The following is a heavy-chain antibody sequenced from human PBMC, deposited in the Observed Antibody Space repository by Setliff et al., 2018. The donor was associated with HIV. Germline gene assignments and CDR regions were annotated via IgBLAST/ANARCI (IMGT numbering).Heavy chain of an antibody. Sequence: ASVKVSCKASGYTFTGFYMHWVRQAPGQGLEWMGRINPNSGDTNYAQKLQGRVTMTTDTSTSTAYMELRSLRSDDTAVYYCARGGLKLGSDYDILTGYSPRAFDIWGQGTMVTVSS. CDR1: GYTFTGFY. D-gene: IGHD3-9*01. V-gene: IGHV1-2*06. J-gene: IGHJ3*02. CDR3: ARGGLKLGSDYDILTGYSPRAFDI. CDR2: INPNSGDT.